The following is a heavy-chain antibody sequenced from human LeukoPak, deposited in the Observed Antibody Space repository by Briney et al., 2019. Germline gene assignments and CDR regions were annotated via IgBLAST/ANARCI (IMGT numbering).Heavy chain of an antibody. D-gene: IGHD3-22*01. CDR2: ISPYNGNT. Sequence: GASVKVSCTTPGYTFTSYLITWVRQAPGQGLEWMGWISPYNGNTNYLQKYQGRVTMSTDTSTTTAYMDLRNLKFDDTAVYYCARAVDYHDSSGYYYPIDHWGQGTLVTVSS. CDR3: ARAVDYHDSSGYYYPIDH. V-gene: IGHV1-18*01. CDR1: GYTFTSYL. J-gene: IGHJ4*01.